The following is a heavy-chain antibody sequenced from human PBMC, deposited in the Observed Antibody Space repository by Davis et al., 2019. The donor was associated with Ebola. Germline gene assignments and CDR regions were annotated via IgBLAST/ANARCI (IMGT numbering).Heavy chain of an antibody. CDR2: IIPILGIA. V-gene: IGHV1-69*04. Sequence: AASVKVSCKASGGTFSSYAISWVRQAPGQGLEWMGRIIPILGIANYAQKFQGRVTITADKSTSTAYMELSSLKASDTAMYYCARQIVVVVAASKTGRFDPWGQGTLVTVSS. D-gene: IGHD2-15*01. J-gene: IGHJ5*02. CDR1: GGTFSSYA. CDR3: ARQIVVVVAASKTGRFDP.